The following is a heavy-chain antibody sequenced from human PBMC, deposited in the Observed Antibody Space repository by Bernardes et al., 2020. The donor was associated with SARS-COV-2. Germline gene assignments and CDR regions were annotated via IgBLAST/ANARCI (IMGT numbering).Heavy chain of an antibody. CDR2: IRREGNNYAA. CDR1: GFTFSGSD. J-gene: IGHJ2*01. V-gene: IGHV3-73*01. Sequence: GGSLRLSCAASGFTFSGSDIHWVRQASGKGLEWVGRIRREGNNYAATYTASVRGRFTISIDDSKNTAYLQMNSLKIEDTAVYYCIRGYPWYSDLWGRGTLVTVAS. CDR3: IRGYPWYSDL. D-gene: IGHD3-16*02.